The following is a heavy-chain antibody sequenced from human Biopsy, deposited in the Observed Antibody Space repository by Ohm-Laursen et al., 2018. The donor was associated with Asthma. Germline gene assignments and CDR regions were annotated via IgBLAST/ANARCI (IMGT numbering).Heavy chain of an antibody. Sequence: GTLSLTWTVSGGSISSNFYYWGWIRQPPGKGLEWIGETNERGVTNNNPSLKSRVIISIDTYWNRVSLKLTSVTAADTAVYYCARGPELDVWGQGTTVTVSS. J-gene: IGHJ6*02. CDR1: GGSISSNFYY. CDR2: TNERGVT. CDR3: ARGPELDV. V-gene: IGHV4-39*07.